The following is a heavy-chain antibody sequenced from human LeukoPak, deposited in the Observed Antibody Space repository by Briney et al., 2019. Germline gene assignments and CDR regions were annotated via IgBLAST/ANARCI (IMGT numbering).Heavy chain of an antibody. CDR3: ARPRPRYSSSWLIDY. V-gene: IGHV3-33*01. D-gene: IGHD6-13*01. CDR1: GFTFSSYG. CDR2: IWYDGSNK. J-gene: IGHJ4*02. Sequence: QTGGSLRPSCAASGFTFSSYGMHWVRQAPGKGLEWVAVIWYDGSNKYYVDSVKGRFAISRDNSKNTLYLQMNSLRAEDTAVYYCARPRPRYSSSWLIDYWGQGTLVTVSS.